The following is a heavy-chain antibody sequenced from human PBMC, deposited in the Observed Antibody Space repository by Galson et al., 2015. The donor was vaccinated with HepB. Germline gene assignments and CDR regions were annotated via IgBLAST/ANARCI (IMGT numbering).Heavy chain of an antibody. V-gene: IGHV3-11*03. CDR3: ARSSGYGAGPFDS. CDR1: GFAFSDYY. Sequence: SLRLSCAASGFAFSDYYMTWIRQAPGEGLEWISYSSRRSDYENYADSVKGRFTISMDNAKSSLYLQMTTLRADDTAVYYCARSSGYGAGPFDSWGQGTLVIVSS. D-gene: IGHD3-10*01. J-gene: IGHJ5*01. CDR2: SSRRSDYE.